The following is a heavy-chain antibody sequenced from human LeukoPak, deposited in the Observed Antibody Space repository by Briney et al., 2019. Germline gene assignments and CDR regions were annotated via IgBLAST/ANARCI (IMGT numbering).Heavy chain of an antibody. J-gene: IGHJ5*02. Sequence: GGSLRLSCAASGFTFSSYAMGWVRQAPGKGLEWVSAISGSGGSTYYADSVKGRFTISRDNSKNTLYLQMNSLRAEDTAVYYCAKFRYDILTGYYSANWFDPWGQGTLVTVSS. D-gene: IGHD3-9*01. CDR1: GFTFSSYA. CDR2: ISGSGGST. CDR3: AKFRYDILTGYYSANWFDP. V-gene: IGHV3-23*01.